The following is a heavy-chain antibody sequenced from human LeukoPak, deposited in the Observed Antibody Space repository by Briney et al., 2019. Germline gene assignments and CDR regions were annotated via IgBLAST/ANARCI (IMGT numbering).Heavy chain of an antibody. J-gene: IGHJ3*02. Sequence: ASVKVSCKASGYTFTSYDINWVRQATGQGLEWMGWMNPNSGNTGYAQKFQGRVTITRNTSISTAYMELSSLRSEDTAVYYCARVMGYYYGSGSYYRDDAFDIWGQGTMVTVSS. V-gene: IGHV1-8*03. CDR2: MNPNSGNT. D-gene: IGHD3-10*01. CDR1: GYTFTSYD. CDR3: ARVMGYYYGSGSYYRDDAFDI.